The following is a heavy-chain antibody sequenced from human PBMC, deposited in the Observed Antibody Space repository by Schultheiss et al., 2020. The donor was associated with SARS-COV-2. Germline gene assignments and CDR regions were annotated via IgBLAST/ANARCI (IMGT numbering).Heavy chain of an antibody. CDR2: IYYSGGT. CDR1: GTSITGFF. CDR3: ARGNGWYFY. J-gene: IGHJ4*02. V-gene: IGHV4-59*01. D-gene: IGHD6-19*01. Sequence: SETLSLTCSVSGTSITGFFWTWIRQPPGKGLEWIGYIYYSGGTNYSPSLKSRVTISVDTSKNQFSLNLSSVTAADSAVYYCARGNGWYFYWGQGTQVTVSS.